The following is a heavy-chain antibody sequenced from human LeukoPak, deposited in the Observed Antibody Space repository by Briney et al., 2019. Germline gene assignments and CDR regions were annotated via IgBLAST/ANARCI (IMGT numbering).Heavy chain of an antibody. CDR2: IKQDGSEK. J-gene: IGHJ3*02. D-gene: IGHD1-26*01. CDR3: ARSRVGATYAFDI. CDR1: GFTFSSYA. Sequence: GGSLRLSCAASGFTFSSYAMNWVRQAPGKGLEWVANIKQDGSEKYYVDSVKGRFTISRDNAKNSLYLQMNSLRAEDTAVYYCARSRVGATYAFDIWGQGTMVTVSS. V-gene: IGHV3-7*01.